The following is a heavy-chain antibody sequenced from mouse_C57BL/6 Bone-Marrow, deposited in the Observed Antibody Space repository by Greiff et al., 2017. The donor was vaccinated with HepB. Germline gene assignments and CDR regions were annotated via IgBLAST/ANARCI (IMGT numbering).Heavy chain of an antibody. CDR1: GYTFTSYW. V-gene: IGHV1-64*01. Sequence: QVQLQQSGAELVKPGASVKLSCKASGYTFTSYWMHWVKQRPGQGLEWIGMIHPNSGSTNYNEKFKSKATLTVDKSSSTAYMQLSSLTSEDSAVYYCARWRYGSSSFAYWGQGTLVTVSA. J-gene: IGHJ3*01. CDR2: IHPNSGST. D-gene: IGHD1-1*01. CDR3: ARWRYGSSSFAY.